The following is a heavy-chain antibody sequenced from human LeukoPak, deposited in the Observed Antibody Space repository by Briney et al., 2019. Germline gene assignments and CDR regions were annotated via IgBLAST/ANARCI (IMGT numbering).Heavy chain of an antibody. Sequence: GGSLRLSCAASGFTFSSYSMNWVRQAPGKGLEWVSYISSSSSTIYYADSVKGRFTISRDNAKNSLYLQMNSLRAEDTAVYYCARAGSLWFGAPPRSPFDYWGQGTLVTVSS. CDR2: ISSSSSTI. CDR3: ARAGSLWFGAPPRSPFDY. V-gene: IGHV3-48*04. D-gene: IGHD3-10*01. J-gene: IGHJ4*02. CDR1: GFTFSSYS.